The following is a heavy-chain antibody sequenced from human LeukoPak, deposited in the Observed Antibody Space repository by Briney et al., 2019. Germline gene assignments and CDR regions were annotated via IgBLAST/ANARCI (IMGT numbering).Heavy chain of an antibody. CDR1: GASISSYY. V-gene: IGHV4-59*01. Sequence: SETLSLTCTVSGASISSYYWSWIRQPPGKGLEWIGDIYYSGSIKYNPSLKSRVTMSVDTSKNQFSLKLSSVTAADTAIYYCARENPSSYYNRPIDYWGQGTLVTVSS. CDR2: IYYSGSI. CDR3: ARENPSSYYNRPIDY. D-gene: IGHD3-22*01. J-gene: IGHJ4*02.